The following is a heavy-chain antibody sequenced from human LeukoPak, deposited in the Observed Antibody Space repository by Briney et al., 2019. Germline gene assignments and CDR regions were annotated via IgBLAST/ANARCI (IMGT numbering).Heavy chain of an antibody. J-gene: IGHJ6*03. D-gene: IGHD1-7*01. CDR2: IYSGGST. V-gene: IGHV3-66*02. CDR3: ARAPNWNYSYYYYYMDV. CDR1: GFTVSSNY. Sequence: PGGSLRLSCAASGFTVSSNYMSWVRQAPGKGLEWVSVIYSGGSTYYADSVKGRFTISRDNSKNTLYLQMNSLRAEDTAVYYCARAPNWNYSYYYYYMDVWGKGTTVTVSS.